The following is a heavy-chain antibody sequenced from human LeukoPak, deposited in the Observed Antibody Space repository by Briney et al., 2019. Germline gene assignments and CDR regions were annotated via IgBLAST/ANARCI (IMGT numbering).Heavy chain of an antibody. CDR1: EYIFTGYY. CDR3: ARLSSHYGDYKVDP. V-gene: IGHV1-8*02. D-gene: IGHD4-17*01. CDR2: MNSYSGNT. J-gene: IGHJ5*02. Sequence: GASVKVSCKASEYIFTGYYIHWVRQATGQGLEWMGWMNSYSGNTGYAQKFQGRVTMTRNISISTAYMEMSSLTSEDTAVYYCARLSSHYGDYKVDPWGQGTLVTVSS.